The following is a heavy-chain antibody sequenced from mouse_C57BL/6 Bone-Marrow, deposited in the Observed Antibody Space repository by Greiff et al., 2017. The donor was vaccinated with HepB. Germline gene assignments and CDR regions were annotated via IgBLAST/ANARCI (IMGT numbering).Heavy chain of an antibody. Sequence: VQLQQSGAELARPGASVKISCKASVYTFTSSTLHWVKQRPGQGLECIGYINPSSGYTTYNQKFTDKATLTADKSSSTAYIQLSSLTSADSAVYYCAHSKLAYWGQGTLVTVSA. CDR3: AHSKLAY. V-gene: IGHV1-4*01. CDR1: VYTFTSST. CDR2: INPSSGYT. D-gene: IGHD2-5*01. J-gene: IGHJ3*01.